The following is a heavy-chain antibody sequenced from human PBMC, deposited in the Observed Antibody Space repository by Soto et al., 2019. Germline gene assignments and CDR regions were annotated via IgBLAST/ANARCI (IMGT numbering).Heavy chain of an antibody. CDR1: GYTFTSYG. CDR2: ISAYNGNT. V-gene: IGHV1-18*01. Sequence: ASVKVSCKASGYTFTSYGISWVRQAPGQGLEWMGWISAYNGNTNYAQKLQGRVTMTTDTSTSTAYMELRSLRSDDTAVYYCAREADYYDSSGYCAYWGQGTLVTVSS. J-gene: IGHJ4*02. CDR3: AREADYYDSSGYCAY. D-gene: IGHD3-22*01.